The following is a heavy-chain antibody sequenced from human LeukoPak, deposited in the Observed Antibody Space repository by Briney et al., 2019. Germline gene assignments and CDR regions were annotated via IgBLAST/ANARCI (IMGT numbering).Heavy chain of an antibody. V-gene: IGHV4-59*08. CDR2: IYYSRST. Sequence: PSETLSLTCTVSGGSISSYYWSWIRQPPGKGLEWIGYIYYSRSTNYNPSLKSRVTISVDTSKNQFSLKLSSVTAADTAVYYCARRGGYSYGPYNWYFDLWGRGTLVTVSS. CDR3: ARRGGYSYGPYNWYFDL. CDR1: GGSISSYY. J-gene: IGHJ2*01. D-gene: IGHD5-18*01.